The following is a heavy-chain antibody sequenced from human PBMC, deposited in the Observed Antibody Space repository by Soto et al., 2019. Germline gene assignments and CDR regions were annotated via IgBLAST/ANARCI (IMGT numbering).Heavy chain of an antibody. J-gene: IGHJ6*02. CDR3: ARDHIVLVPAAINYYYYGMDV. CDR2: ISYDGSNK. CDR1: GFTFSDHY. Sequence: GGSLRLSCAVSGFTFSDHYMDWVRQAPGKGLEWVAVISYDGSNKYYADSVKGRFTISRDNSKNTLYLQMNSLRAEDTAVYYCARDHIVLVPAAINYYYYGMDVWGQGTTVTVSS. D-gene: IGHD2-2*01. V-gene: IGHV3-30-3*01.